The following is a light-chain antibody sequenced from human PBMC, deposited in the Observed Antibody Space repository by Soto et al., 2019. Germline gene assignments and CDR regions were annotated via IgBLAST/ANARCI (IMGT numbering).Light chain of an antibody. Sequence: EIELTQSPSTLSLSPGERATISCRASQSVSSSYLAWYQQKPGQAPRLLIYGASSRATGIPDRFSGSGSGTDFTLTISRLEPEDFAAYYCQQYGSSPFTFGPGTKVDIK. CDR3: QQYGSSPFT. V-gene: IGKV3-20*01. CDR2: GAS. CDR1: QSVSSSY. J-gene: IGKJ3*01.